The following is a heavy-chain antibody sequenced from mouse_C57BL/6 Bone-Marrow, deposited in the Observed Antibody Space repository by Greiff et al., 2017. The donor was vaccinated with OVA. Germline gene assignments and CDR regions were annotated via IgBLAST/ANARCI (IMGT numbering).Heavy chain of an antibody. Sequence: QVQLQQSGAELVKPGASVKLSCKASGYTFTSYWMHWVKQRPGQGLEWIGMIHPNSGSTNYNEKFKSKATLTVDKSSSTAYMQLSSLTSEDSAVYYCAREREYYYGRRYFDVWGTGTTVTVSS. CDR3: AREREYYYGRRYFDV. CDR1: GYTFTSYW. CDR2: IHPNSGST. V-gene: IGHV1-64*01. J-gene: IGHJ1*03. D-gene: IGHD1-1*01.